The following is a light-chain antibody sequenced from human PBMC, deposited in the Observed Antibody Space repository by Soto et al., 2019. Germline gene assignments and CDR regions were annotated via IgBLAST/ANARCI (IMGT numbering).Light chain of an antibody. CDR1: SSDVGGYNF. CDR2: DVT. Sequence: QSALTQPRSVSGSPGQSVTVSCTGTSSDVGGYNFVSWFQQHPGKAPKLIIYDVTERPSGVPDRFSGSKSGNTASLTISGLQAKDEADYYCCSYAGTYAVVFGGGTKLTVL. J-gene: IGLJ2*01. CDR3: CSYAGTYAVV. V-gene: IGLV2-11*01.